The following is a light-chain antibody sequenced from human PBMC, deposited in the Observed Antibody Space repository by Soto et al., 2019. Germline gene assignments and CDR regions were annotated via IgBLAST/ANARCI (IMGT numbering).Light chain of an antibody. V-gene: IGLV2-11*01. Sequence: QSVLAQPRSVSGSPGQSVTISCTGTSSDVGAYNYVSWYQQHPGKAPELMIYDVSKRPSGVPDRFSGSKSGNTASLTISGLQAEDEADYPCCSYAGTYTYVFGTGTKVTVL. CDR1: SSDVGAYNY. CDR2: DVS. J-gene: IGLJ1*01. CDR3: CSYAGTYTYV.